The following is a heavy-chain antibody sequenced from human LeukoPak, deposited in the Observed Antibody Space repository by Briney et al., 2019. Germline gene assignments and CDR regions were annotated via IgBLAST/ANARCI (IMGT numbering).Heavy chain of an antibody. CDR3: ARDGVVVVPANFYYMDV. CDR1: GGTFSSYA. CDR2: ISAYNGNT. D-gene: IGHD2-2*01. Sequence: ASVKVSCKASGGTFSSYAISWVRQAPGQGLEWMGWISAYNGNTNYAQKLQGRVTMTTDTSTSTAYVELRSLRSDDTAVYYCARDGVVVVPANFYYMDVWGKGTTVTISS. J-gene: IGHJ6*03. V-gene: IGHV1-18*01.